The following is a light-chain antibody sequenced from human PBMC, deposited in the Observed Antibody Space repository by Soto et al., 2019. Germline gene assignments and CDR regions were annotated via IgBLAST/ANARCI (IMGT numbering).Light chain of an antibody. CDR1: QSVNSGY. CDR3: QHYGNSPLT. CDR2: GAS. J-gene: IGKJ2*01. V-gene: IGKV3-20*01. Sequence: EIVLTQSPGTLSLSLGESATLSCRVSQSVNSGYVGWYQQKPGQAPRLLIYGASSRATGIPDRFSGTGSGTDFTLTISRLEPDDFAVYYCQHYGNSPLTFGQGTKLEIK.